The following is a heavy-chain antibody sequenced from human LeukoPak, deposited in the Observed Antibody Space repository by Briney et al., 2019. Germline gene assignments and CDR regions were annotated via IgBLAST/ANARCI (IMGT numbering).Heavy chain of an antibody. D-gene: IGHD1-26*01. CDR3: ARGSGSTMYYFDY. V-gene: IGHV1-69*05. Sequence: SVKVSCKASGGTFSSYAISWVRQAPGQGLEWMGGIIPIFGTANYAQKFQGRVTITTDESTSTAYMELSSLRSEDTAVYYGARGSGSTMYYFDYWGQGTLVTVSS. CDR1: GGTFSSYA. CDR2: IIPIFGTA. J-gene: IGHJ4*02.